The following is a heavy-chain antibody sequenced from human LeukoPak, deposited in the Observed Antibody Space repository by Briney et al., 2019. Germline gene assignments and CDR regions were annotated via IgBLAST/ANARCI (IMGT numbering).Heavy chain of an antibody. CDR2: ISGSGGST. CDR1: GFTFSSYA. J-gene: IGHJ4*02. D-gene: IGHD2-21*01. V-gene: IGHV3-23*01. Sequence: GGSLRLSCAASGFTFSSYAMSWVRQAPGKGLEWVSAISGSGGSTYYADSVKGRFTISRDNSKNTLYLQMNSLRAEDTAVYYCAKFLPAHIVVANYYFDYWGQGTLVTVSS. CDR3: AKFLPAHIVVANYYFDY.